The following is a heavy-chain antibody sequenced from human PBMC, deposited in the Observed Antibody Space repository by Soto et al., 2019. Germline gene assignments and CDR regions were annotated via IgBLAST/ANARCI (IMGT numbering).Heavy chain of an antibody. CDR1: GGSISSYY. CDR2: IYTSGST. CDR3: ARGRGSSGWYTGEYYFDY. Sequence: KPSETLSLTCTVSGGSISSYYWSWIRQPAGKGLEWIGRIYTSGSTNYSPSLKSRVTMSVDTSKNQFSLKLSSVTAADTAVYYCARGRGSSGWYTGEYYFDYWGQGTLVTVSS. V-gene: IGHV4-4*07. J-gene: IGHJ4*02. D-gene: IGHD6-19*01.